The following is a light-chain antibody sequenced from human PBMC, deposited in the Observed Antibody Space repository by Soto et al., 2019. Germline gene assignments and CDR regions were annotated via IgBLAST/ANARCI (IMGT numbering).Light chain of an antibody. V-gene: IGKV1-27*01. CDR2: AAS. Sequence: DVQMTQSPSSLSASVGDRVTITCRAGQGINIYLAWYQQKPGKVPKLLIDAASTLQTGVPSRFRGNGSGTDFTLTISSLQPEDVATYYCQKYDRAPLAFGGGTKVEIK. J-gene: IGKJ4*01. CDR1: QGINIY. CDR3: QKYDRAPLA.